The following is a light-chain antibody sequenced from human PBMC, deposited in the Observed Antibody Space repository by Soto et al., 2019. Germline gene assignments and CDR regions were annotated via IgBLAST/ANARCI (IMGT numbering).Light chain of an antibody. CDR2: SNN. CDR3: AAWDDSLNGWV. V-gene: IGLV1-44*01. J-gene: IGLJ3*02. CDR1: SSNIGGTNY. Sequence: QSVLTQPPSASGTPGQRVFISCSGSSSNIGGTNYAYWYQQLPGAAPKLLMHSNNQRPSGVPDRFSGSKSGTSASLAISGLQSEDEADYYCAAWDDSLNGWVFGGGTKLTVL.